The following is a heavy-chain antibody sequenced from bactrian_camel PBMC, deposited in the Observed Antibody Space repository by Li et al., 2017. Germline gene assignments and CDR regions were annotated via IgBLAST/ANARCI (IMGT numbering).Heavy chain of an antibody. CDR1: GYISSSCR. J-gene: IGHJ4*01. V-gene: IGHV3S53*01. Sequence: VQLVESGGGSVQAGGSLELSCAASGYISSSCRMGWYRQAPGKQREGVAAICGSGYTDYAGSVAGRFTVSKDNAKNALYLQMDNLRPEDTAMYYCAAARIGFPSLARYLYNYWGPGTQVTVS. CDR2: ICGSGYT. CDR3: AAARIGFPSLARYLYNY. D-gene: IGHD5*01.